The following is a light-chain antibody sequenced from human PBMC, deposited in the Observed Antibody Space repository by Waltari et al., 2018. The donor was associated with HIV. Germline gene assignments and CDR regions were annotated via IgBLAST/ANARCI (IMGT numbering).Light chain of an antibody. CDR2: EVN. CDR3: SSYAGSNNRV. V-gene: IGLV2-8*01. CDR1: SSDVGGYNY. Sequence: QSALTQPPSESGSPGQSVTISCTGTSSDVGGYNYVSWYQQHPGKAPKHMIYEVNKRPSGVPDRFPGSKSCNPASLTGSGLQAEDEADYYCSSYAGSNNRVFGGGTKLTVL. J-gene: IGLJ2*01.